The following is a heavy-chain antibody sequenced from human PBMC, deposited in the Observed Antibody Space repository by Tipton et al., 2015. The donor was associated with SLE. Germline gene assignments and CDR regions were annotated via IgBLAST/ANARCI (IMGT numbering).Heavy chain of an antibody. CDR3: ARGMVTWRGAILGVDV. D-gene: IGHD2-21*02. V-gene: IGHV4-34*01. J-gene: IGHJ6*02. Sequence: TLSLTCAVYGGSFNNHYWGWIRQPPGKGLEWIGEINRSGSTYYNPSLKSRVTISVDPAKNQFSLKLTSVTAADTAVYYCARGMVTWRGAILGVDVWGQGTTVNVSS. CDR1: GGSFNNHY. CDR2: INRSGST.